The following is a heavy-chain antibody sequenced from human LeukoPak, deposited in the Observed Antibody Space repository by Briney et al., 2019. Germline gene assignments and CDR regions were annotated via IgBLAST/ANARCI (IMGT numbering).Heavy chain of an antibody. D-gene: IGHD1-26*01. CDR3: VRDLGGRSGH. CDR2: INEDGSTT. J-gene: IGHJ4*02. CDR1: GFIFSSNW. V-gene: IGHV3-74*01. Sequence: PGGSLRLSCAASGFIFSSNWMHWVRQAPGKGLVWVSRINEDGSTTNHADSVKGRFTISRDNAKNTLYMQMSSLRAEDTAVYYCVRDLGGRSGHWGQGTLVTVSS.